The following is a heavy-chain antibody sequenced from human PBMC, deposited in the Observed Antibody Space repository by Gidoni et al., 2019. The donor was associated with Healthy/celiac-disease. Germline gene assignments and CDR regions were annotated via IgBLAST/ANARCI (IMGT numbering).Heavy chain of an antibody. Sequence: EVQLVESGGGLVKPGGSLRLSCAASGFTFSSYSMNWVRQAPGKGLEWVSSISSSSSYIYYADSVKGRFTISRDNAKNSLYLQMNSLRAEDTAVYYCARAWGSSPPDGYWGQGTLVTVSS. V-gene: IGHV3-21*01. CDR3: ARAWGSSPPDGY. CDR2: ISSSSSYI. J-gene: IGHJ4*02. CDR1: GFTFSSYS. D-gene: IGHD6-6*01.